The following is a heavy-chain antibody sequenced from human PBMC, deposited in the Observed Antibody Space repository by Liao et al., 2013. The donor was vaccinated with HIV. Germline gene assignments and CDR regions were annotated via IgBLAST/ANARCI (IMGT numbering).Heavy chain of an antibody. Sequence: QVQLQESGPGLVKPSETLSLTCTVSGASSGSHYWTWIRQPAGKGLEWIGRGHFSGHTSYNPSLTRATVSLDTSKNQISLNLDSVTAADTAVYFCARGDYIRYFDLWGRGILVTVSS. D-gene: IGHD4-11*01. CDR2: GHFSGHT. J-gene: IGHJ2*01. CDR1: GASSGSHY. CDR3: ARGDYIRYFDL. V-gene: IGHV4-4*07.